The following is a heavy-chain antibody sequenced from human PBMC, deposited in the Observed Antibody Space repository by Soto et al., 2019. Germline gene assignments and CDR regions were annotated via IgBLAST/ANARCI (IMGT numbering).Heavy chain of an antibody. J-gene: IGHJ6*02. CDR1: GGSITASY. Sequence: SETLSLTCTASGGSITASYWSWIRRPPGKGLEWIAYIYDTGISGYTPSTSYNPSLKSRVTMSVDTSKSQFSLKLTSVTAADTAVYYCARGEDAFFYYGLDVWGQGITVTVSS. V-gene: IGHV4-59*01. CDR2: IYDTGISGYTPST. CDR3: ARGEDAFFYYGLDV.